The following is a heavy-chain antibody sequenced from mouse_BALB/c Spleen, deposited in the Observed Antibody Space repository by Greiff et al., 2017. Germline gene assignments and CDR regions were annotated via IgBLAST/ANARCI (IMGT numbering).Heavy chain of an antibody. J-gene: IGHJ2*01. CDR1: GYSITSDYA. Sequence: EVQLQQSGPGLVKPSPSLSLTCTVTGYSITSDYAWYWIRQFPGNNLEWMGYISYSGSTSYNPSLKSRISITRDTSKNQFFLQLNSVTTEDTATEDCASERGYNGSSHGYFDYWGQGTTLTVSA. V-gene: IGHV3-2*02. CDR3: ASERGYNGSSHGYFDY. D-gene: IGHD1-1*01. CDR2: ISYSGST.